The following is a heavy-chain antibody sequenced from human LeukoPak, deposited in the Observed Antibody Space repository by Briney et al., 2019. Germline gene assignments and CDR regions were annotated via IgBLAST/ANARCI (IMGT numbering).Heavy chain of an antibody. Sequence: GGSLRLSCAASGFTFSSYAMHWVRQAPGKGLEWVAVISYDGSNKYYADSVKGRFTISRDNSKNTLYLQMNSLRAEDTAVYYCARDPGANVGGSLDYWGQGTLVTVSS. V-gene: IGHV3-30-3*01. J-gene: IGHJ4*02. CDR3: ARDPGANVGGSLDY. CDR2: ISYDGSNK. CDR1: GFTFSSYA. D-gene: IGHD1-1*01.